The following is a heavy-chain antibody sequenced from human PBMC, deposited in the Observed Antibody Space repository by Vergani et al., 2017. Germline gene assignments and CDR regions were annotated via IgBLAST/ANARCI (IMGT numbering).Heavy chain of an antibody. D-gene: IGHD3-10*01. CDR2: ITHSGST. Sequence: QVQLQQWGAGLLKPSETLSLTCAVYGGSFSGYYWSWIRQPPGKGLEWFGEITHSGSTNSNPSLTSRVTISVATSKNQFSLKLSAVTAADTAVYYCARETHGSGSYYNRGVGRADYWGQGTLVTVSS. V-gene: IGHV4-34*01. CDR1: GGSFSGYY. CDR3: ARETHGSGSYYNRGVGRADY. J-gene: IGHJ4*02.